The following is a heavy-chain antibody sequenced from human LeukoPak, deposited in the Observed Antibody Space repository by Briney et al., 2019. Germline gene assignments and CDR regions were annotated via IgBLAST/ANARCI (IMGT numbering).Heavy chain of an antibody. CDR1: GYTFTGYY. CDR2: INPNSGGT. V-gene: IGHV1-2*02. J-gene: IGHJ5*02. Sequence: ASVKVSCKASGYTFTGYYMHWVRQAPGQGLEWMGWINPNSGGTIFAQKFQGRVTMTRDTSISTAYMELNRLNSDDTAVYYRARGDVVVSLDPWGQGTLVTVSS. D-gene: IGHD2-15*01. CDR3: ARGDVVVSLDP.